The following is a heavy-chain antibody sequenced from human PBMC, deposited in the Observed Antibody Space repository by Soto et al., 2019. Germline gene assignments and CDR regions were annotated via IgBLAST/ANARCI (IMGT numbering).Heavy chain of an antibody. CDR2: MSSDGTTI. CDR1: AFTFSDFA. V-gene: IGHV3-30-3*01. J-gene: IGHJ6*02. CDR3: ARAGFPFGLDV. D-gene: IGHD3-9*01. Sequence: QVQLLESGGGVVQPGRSLRLSCAASAFTFSDFAMHWVRQAPGKGLEWMAVMSSDGTTIYYADSVKGRFTISRDNSKSTLYLQMNSLRPDDTAVYYCARAGFPFGLDVWGLGTTVTVS.